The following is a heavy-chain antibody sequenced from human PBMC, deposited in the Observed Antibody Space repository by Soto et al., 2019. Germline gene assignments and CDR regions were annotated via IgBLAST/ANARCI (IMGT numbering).Heavy chain of an antibody. J-gene: IGHJ3*02. CDR3: ARDLTGQLEQTHAFDI. CDR2: ISAYNCNT. CDR1: GYTLTSYG. D-gene: IGHD1-1*01. V-gene: IGHV1-18*01. Sequence: QVQLVQPGAEVKKPGASVKVSCKASGYTLTSYGISWVRQAPGQVLEWMGWISAYNCNTNYAQKLQGRVTMTTYTSTSTAYMELRSLRSDDTAVYYCARDLTGQLEQTHAFDIWGQGTMVTVSS.